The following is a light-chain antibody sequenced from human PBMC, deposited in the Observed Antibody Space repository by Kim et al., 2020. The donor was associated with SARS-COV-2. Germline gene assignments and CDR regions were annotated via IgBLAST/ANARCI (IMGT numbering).Light chain of an antibody. CDR1: QSVSSS. Sequence: EIVMTQSPATLSVSPGERATLSCRASQSVSSSLAWYQQKPGQAPRLLIYGASTRATGIPARFSGNGSGTEFTLTISSLQSEDFAVYYCQQYNNWPRGTFGQGTNVDIK. CDR2: GAS. V-gene: IGKV3-15*01. CDR3: QQYNNWPRGT. J-gene: IGKJ1*01.